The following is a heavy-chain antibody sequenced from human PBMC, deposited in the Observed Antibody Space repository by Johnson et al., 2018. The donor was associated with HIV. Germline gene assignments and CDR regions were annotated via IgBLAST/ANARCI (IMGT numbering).Heavy chain of an antibody. J-gene: IGHJ3*02. V-gene: IGHV3-15*01. CDR3: ASDTAMAPAAFDI. CDR2: IKSKTDGGTT. Sequence: EVHLVESGGGLVQPGGSLRLSCAASGFTFSNAWMSWVRQAPGKGLEWVGRIKSKTDGGTTDYAAPVKGRFTISRDDSKNTLDLQLNSLKTEDTAVYYCASDTAMAPAAFDIWGQGTMVTVSS. D-gene: IGHD5-18*01. CDR1: GFTFSNAW.